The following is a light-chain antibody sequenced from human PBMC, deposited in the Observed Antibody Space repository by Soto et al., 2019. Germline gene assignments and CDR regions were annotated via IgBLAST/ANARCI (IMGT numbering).Light chain of an antibody. CDR1: QGVSTY. CDR3: QHYYDWPLT. CDR2: GPS. V-gene: IGKV3-15*01. J-gene: IGKJ4*01. Sequence: EIVMTQSPATLSVSPGERATLFCRASQGVSTYLAWYQQKPGQAPRLLIYGPSTRATGIPARFSGSGSGTEFTLTISSLQSEDFAVYYCQHYYDWPLTFGGGTKVEVK.